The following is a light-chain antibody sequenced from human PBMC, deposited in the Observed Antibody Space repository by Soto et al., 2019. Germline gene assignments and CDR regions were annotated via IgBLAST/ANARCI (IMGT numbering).Light chain of an antibody. CDR2: GAS. CDR1: QSVSSSY. J-gene: IGKJ1*01. Sequence: EFVLTQSPFTLSLSPVERATLSCSASQSVSSSYLAWYQQKPGQAPRLLIYGASSRATGIPDRFSGSGSGTEFTLTISSLQSEDFAVYYCQQYNNWPRTFGQGTKV. CDR3: QQYNNWPRT. V-gene: IGKV3-20*01.